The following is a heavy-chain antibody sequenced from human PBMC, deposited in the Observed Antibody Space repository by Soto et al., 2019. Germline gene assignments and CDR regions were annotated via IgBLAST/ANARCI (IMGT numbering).Heavy chain of an antibody. Sequence: GGSLRLSCAASGFTFSSYSMNWVRQAPGKGLEWVGRIKSKTDGGTTDYAAPVKGRFTISRDDSKNTLYLQMNSLKTEETAENYCTTVRYNWNEHYGMDVWGQGTTVTVSS. CDR1: GFTFSSYS. CDR3: TTVRYNWNEHYGMDV. V-gene: IGHV3-15*07. CDR2: IKSKTDGGTT. D-gene: IGHD1-1*01. J-gene: IGHJ6*02.